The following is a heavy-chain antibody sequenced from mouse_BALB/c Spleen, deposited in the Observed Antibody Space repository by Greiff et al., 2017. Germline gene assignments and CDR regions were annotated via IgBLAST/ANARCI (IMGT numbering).Heavy chain of an antibody. Sequence: QVQLQQSGPELVKPGASVKISCKASGYAFSSSWMNWVKQRPGQGLEWIGRIYPGDGDTNYNGKFKGKATLTADKSSSTAYMQLSSLTSVDSAVYFCARDGNYVPFAYWGLGTLVTVSA. CDR1: GYAFSSSW. V-gene: IGHV1-82*01. J-gene: IGHJ3*01. D-gene: IGHD2-1*01. CDR3: ARDGNYVPFAY. CDR2: IYPGDGDT.